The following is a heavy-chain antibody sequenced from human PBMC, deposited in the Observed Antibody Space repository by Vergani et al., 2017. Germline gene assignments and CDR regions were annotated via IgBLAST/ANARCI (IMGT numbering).Heavy chain of an antibody. J-gene: IGHJ4*02. V-gene: IGHV4-59*01. D-gene: IGHD3-10*01. CDR3: AREGGGSGDPVDY. CDR2: IYYSGST. Sequence: QVQLQQWGAGLLKPSETLSLTCAVYGGSISSYYWSWIRQPPGKGLEWIGYIYYSGSTNYNPSLKSRVTISVDTSKNQFSLKLSSVTAADTAVYYCAREGGGSGDPVDYWGQGTLVTVSS. CDR1: GGSISSYY.